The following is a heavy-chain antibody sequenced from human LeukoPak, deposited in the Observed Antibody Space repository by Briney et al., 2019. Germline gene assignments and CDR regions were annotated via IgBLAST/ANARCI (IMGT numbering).Heavy chain of an antibody. J-gene: IGHJ4*02. CDR2: ISAHNGNT. Sequence: ASVKVSCKASGYTYTNYGISWVRQAPGQGLEWMGWISAHNGNTNYVQKFQGRVTMTTDTPTSTAYMELRSLRSDDTAVYYCARDVYSIAAAGTFDYWGQGTLVTVSS. CDR1: GYTYTNYG. CDR3: ARDVYSIAAAGTFDY. V-gene: IGHV1-18*01. D-gene: IGHD6-13*01.